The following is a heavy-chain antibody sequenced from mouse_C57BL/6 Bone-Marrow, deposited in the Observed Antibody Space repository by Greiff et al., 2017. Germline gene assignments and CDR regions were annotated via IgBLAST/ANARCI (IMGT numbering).Heavy chain of an antibody. V-gene: IGHV7-3*01. CDR1: GFTFTDYY. CDR3: ASFTGDAMDY. Sequence: ASGFTFTDYYMSWVRQPPGKALEWLGFIRNKANGYTTEYSASVKGRFTISRDNSQSILYLQMNALRAEDSATYYCASFTGDAMDYWGQGTSVTVSS. J-gene: IGHJ4*01. CDR2: IRNKANGYTT.